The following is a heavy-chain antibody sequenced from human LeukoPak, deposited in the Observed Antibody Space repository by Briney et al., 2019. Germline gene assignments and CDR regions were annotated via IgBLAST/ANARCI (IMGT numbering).Heavy chain of an antibody. J-gene: IGHJ1*01. Sequence: GGSLRLSCAASGFTFSNYGMTWVRQAPGKGLEWVSVISGSGDTTYYADSLKGRFTISRDNSKNTPYLQMNSLRAEDTAVYYCAKLFGSSSYSVYFQEWGQGTLVTVSS. CDR2: ISGSGDTT. D-gene: IGHD2-21*01. V-gene: IGHV3-23*01. CDR1: GFTFSNYG. CDR3: AKLFGSSSYSVYFQE.